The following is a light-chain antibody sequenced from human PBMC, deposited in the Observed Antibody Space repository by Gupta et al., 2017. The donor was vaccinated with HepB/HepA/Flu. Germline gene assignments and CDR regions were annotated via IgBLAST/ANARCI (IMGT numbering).Light chain of an antibody. CDR1: QSLVHSNGNTY. J-gene: IGKJ1*01. Sequence: DAVMTQSPLSLIVTLGQPASISYRSSQSLVHSNGNTYLNWLQQRPGQPPRLLIYKISNRFSGVPDRFSGSGAGTDFTLEISRVEAEDVGVYYCLQSSHFPRTFGQGTKVEIK. CDR3: LQSSHFPRT. V-gene: IGKV2-24*01. CDR2: KIS.